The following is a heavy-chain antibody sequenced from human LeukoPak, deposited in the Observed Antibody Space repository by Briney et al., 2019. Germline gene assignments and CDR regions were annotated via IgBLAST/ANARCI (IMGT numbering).Heavy chain of an antibody. CDR2: ISYDGSNK. D-gene: IGHD4-17*01. Sequence: GGSLRLSCAASGFTFSSYGMHWVRQAPGKGLEWVAVISYDGSNKYYADSVKGRFTISRDNSKNTLYLQMNSLRAEDTAAYYCAKDRDYGDYYFDYWGQGTLVTVSS. V-gene: IGHV3-30*18. CDR3: AKDRDYGDYYFDY. J-gene: IGHJ4*02. CDR1: GFTFSSYG.